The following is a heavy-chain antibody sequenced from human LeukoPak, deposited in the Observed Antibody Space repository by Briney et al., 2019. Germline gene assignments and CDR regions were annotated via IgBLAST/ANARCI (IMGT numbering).Heavy chain of an antibody. CDR3: ASLMGYYDILTGYYKGYYFDY. V-gene: IGHV4-59*01. D-gene: IGHD3-9*01. CDR1: GGSISSYY. J-gene: IGHJ4*02. CDR2: IYYSGST. Sequence: SEILSLTCTVSGGSISSYYWSWIRQPPGKGLEWIGYIYYSGSTNYNPSLKSRVTISVDTSKNQFSLKLSSVTAADTAVYYCASLMGYYDILTGYYKGYYFDYWGQGTLVTVSS.